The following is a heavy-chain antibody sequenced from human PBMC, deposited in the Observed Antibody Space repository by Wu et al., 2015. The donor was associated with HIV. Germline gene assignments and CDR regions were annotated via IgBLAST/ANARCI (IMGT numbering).Heavy chain of an antibody. CDR3: ARAGWSGSYLAPXSSGMDV. CDR1: GGTFNSYA. D-gene: IGHD1-26*01. Sequence: QVHLVQSGAEVKKPGSSVKVSCKASGGTFNSYALSWVRQAPGQGLEWMGGIIPIFGTTNYAQKFQGRVTITTDESTSTAYMELSSLRSEDTAMYYCARAGWSGSYLAPXSSGMDVWGQGTTVTVS. V-gene: IGHV1-69*05. J-gene: IGHJ6*02. CDR2: IIPIFGTT.